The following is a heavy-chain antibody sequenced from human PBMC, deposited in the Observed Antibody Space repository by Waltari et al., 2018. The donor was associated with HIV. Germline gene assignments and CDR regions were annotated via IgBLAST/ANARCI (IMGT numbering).Heavy chain of an antibody. Sequence: EVQLVESGGGLVQPGESLRLPCAASGFTFSMYVMTWVRQAPGKGLKWGAGISGNGCSRYYTDSVKGRFTISRDNSKKTLYLQMDSLRAEDTAVYYCAKVPVLPTGREDYWGQGTLVTVSS. CDR3: AKVPVLPTGREDY. CDR2: ISGNGCSR. V-gene: IGHV3-23*04. CDR1: GFTFSMYV. D-gene: IGHD2-2*01. J-gene: IGHJ4*02.